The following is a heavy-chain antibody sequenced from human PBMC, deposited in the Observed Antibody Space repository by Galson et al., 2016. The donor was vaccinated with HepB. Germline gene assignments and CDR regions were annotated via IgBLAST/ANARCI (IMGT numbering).Heavy chain of an antibody. V-gene: IGHV3-33*01. J-gene: IGHJ4*02. Sequence: SLRLSCAASGFTFSSYGMHWVRQGPGKGLEWVAVIWYDGSNKYYADSVKGRFTISRDTSKNTLYLQMNSLRAEDTAVYYCAREIPHMVHGGLDYWGQGTLVTVSS. CDR2: IWYDGSNK. D-gene: IGHD3-16*01. CDR1: GFTFSSYG. CDR3: AREIPHMVHGGLDY.